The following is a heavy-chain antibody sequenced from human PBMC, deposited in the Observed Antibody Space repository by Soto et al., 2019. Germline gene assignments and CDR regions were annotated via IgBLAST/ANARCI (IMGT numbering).Heavy chain of an antibody. V-gene: IGHV1-2*02. CDR2: VNPNSGGT. CDR1: GYTFTGYY. CDR3: ARQWNSRPYNWFDA. Sequence: ASVKVSCKASGYTFTGYYIHWVRQAPGQGLEWMGWVNPNSGGTDYSQKFQGRVTMTRDTSISTVYMELNSLRSDDTAVYYCARQWNSRPYNWFDAWGQGTLVTVSS. D-gene: IGHD1-7*01. J-gene: IGHJ5*02.